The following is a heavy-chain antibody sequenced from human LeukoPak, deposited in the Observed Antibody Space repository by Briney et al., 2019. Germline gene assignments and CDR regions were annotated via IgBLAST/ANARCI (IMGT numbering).Heavy chain of an antibody. CDR1: GFTLRKYA. J-gene: IGHJ4*02. CDR2: MSGSGGST. CDR3: ATAPYYYDSSEYSGFDY. V-gene: IGHV3-23*01. Sequence: PGGSLRLSCAPSGFTLRKYAMSWVRQAPGKGLDWVSAMSGSGGSTYYADSVKGRFTISRDNSKNTLYLQMNSLRAEDTAVYYCATAPYYYDSSEYSGFDYWGQGTLVTVSS. D-gene: IGHD3-22*01.